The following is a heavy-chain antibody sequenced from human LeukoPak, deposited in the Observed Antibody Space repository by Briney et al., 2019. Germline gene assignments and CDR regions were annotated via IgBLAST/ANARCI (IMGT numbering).Heavy chain of an antibody. CDR3: ARRGIAAPGTSANWFDP. D-gene: IGHD6-13*01. Sequence: GASLKISRNGSGYSFTSYWISWGRQMPGKGLGWRGIIYPGDSDTRYSPSFQGQVTISADQSISTAYLQWSSLKASDTAMYYCARRGIAAPGTSANWFDPWGQGTLVTVSS. V-gene: IGHV5-51*01. CDR1: GYSFTSYW. J-gene: IGHJ5*02. CDR2: IYPGDSDT.